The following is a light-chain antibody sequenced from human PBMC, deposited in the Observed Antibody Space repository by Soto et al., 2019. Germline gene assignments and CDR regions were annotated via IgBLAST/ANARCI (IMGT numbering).Light chain of an antibody. V-gene: IGKV1-39*01. CDR1: QTISIF. Sequence: DIQMTQSPSSLSASVGDRVTITCRASQTISIFFNWYQQKPGKAPKLLIYGASTLQGGVPSRFSGSGSGTDFTLTISRLQPEAFASYYCQRSYGSPPWTFCQGTKLEIK. CDR2: GAS. J-gene: IGKJ1*01. CDR3: QRSYGSPPWT.